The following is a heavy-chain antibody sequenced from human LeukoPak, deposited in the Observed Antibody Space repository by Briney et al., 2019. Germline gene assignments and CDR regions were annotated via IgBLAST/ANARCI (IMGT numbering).Heavy chain of an antibody. D-gene: IGHD2-2*01. CDR3: ARGRIGPAATSDNWFDP. V-gene: IGHV3-48*04. CDR1: GFTFSIYS. Sequence: PGGSLRLSCAASGFTFSIYSMNWVRQAPGKGLEWVSYISSSSSTIYYADSVKGRFTISRDNAKNSLYLQLNSLRAEDTAVYYCARGRIGPAATSDNWFDPWGQRTLVTVSS. J-gene: IGHJ5*02. CDR2: ISSSSSTI.